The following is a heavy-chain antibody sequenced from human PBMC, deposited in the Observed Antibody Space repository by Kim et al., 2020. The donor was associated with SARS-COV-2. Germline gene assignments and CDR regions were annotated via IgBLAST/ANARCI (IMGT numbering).Heavy chain of an antibody. CDR2: IKSKTDGGTT. Sequence: GGSLRLSCAASGFTFSNAWMSWVRQAPGKGLEWVGRIKSKTDGGTTDYAAPVKGRFTISRDDSKNTLYLQMNSLKTEDTAVYYCTTAHPSGYCTNGVCAGDFDYWGQGTLVTVSS. CDR1: GFTFSNAW. CDR3: TTAHPSGYCTNGVCAGDFDY. J-gene: IGHJ4*02. V-gene: IGHV3-15*01. D-gene: IGHD2-8*01.